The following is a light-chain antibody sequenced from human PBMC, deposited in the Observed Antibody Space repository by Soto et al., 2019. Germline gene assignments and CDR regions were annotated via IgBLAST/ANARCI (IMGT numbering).Light chain of an antibody. CDR1: SGHSNYA. J-gene: IGLJ7*01. Sequence: QLVLTQSPSASASLGASVKLTCTLSSGHSNYAIAWHQQQPEKGPRYLMKVNSGGSHIKGDGIPERFSGSSSGAERYLFISSLQSDDEADYYCQTWGTGSAIVVFGRRTQLTVL. V-gene: IGLV4-69*01. CDR2: VNSGGSH. CDR3: QTWGTGSAIVV.